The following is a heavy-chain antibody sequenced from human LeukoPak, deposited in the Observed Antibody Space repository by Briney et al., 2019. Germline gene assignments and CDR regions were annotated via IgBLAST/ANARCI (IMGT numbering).Heavy chain of an antibody. J-gene: IGHJ6*03. Sequence: GGSLRLSCAASGFTFSDYYMSWLRQAPGKVLEGVSYISSSGTTIYYADSVKGRFTISRDNAKNSLYLQMNSLRAEDTAVYYCARDASKILTETFYYMDVWGKGTTVTISS. V-gene: IGHV3-11*04. CDR2: ISSSGTTI. D-gene: IGHD3-9*01. CDR3: ARDASKILTETFYYMDV. CDR1: GFTFSDYY.